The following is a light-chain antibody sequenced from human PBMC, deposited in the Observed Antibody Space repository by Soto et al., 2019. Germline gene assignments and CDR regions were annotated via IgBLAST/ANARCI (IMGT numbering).Light chain of an antibody. CDR3: QHYQRYPPS. CDR1: HPININ. V-gene: IGKV1-16*01. J-gene: IGKJ4*01. Sequence: DIQMTQSPSSLSASVGDRVTITCRASHPININLVWFQQKPGKAPKSLIYAATNLQSGVPSRFSGSGGGPDFSLTISSLQPEDVATYYCQHYQRYPPSFGGGTKLEIK. CDR2: AAT.